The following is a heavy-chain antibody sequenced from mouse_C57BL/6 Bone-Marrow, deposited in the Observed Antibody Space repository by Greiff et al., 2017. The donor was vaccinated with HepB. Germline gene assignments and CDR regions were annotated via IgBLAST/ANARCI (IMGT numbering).Heavy chain of an antibody. J-gene: IGHJ1*03. V-gene: IGHV3-6*01. CDR2: ISYDGSN. CDR1: GYSITSGYY. D-gene: IGHD2-4*01. CDR3: ARDLGGLRQDWYFDV. Sequence: EVQLQQSGPGLVKPSQSLSLTCSVTGYSITSGYYWNWIRQFPGNKLEWMGYISYDGSNNYNPSLNNRITITRDTSKNKFFLKLNSVTTEDTATYYCARDLGGLRQDWYFDVWGTGTTVTVSS.